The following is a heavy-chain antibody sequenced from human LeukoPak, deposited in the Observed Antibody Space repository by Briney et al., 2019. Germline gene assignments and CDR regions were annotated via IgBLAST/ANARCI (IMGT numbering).Heavy chain of an antibody. Sequence: GGSLRLSCVASGFTFSTHGMNWVRQAPGKGLEWVAVISYDGSNKYYADSVKGRFTISRDNSKNMLYLQMNSLRAEDTAVYYCARPLSDRKSGIAAAGTDYWGQGTLVTVSS. CDR3: ARPLSDRKSGIAAAGTDY. V-gene: IGHV3-30*03. D-gene: IGHD6-13*01. CDR2: ISYDGSNK. J-gene: IGHJ4*02. CDR1: GFTFSTHG.